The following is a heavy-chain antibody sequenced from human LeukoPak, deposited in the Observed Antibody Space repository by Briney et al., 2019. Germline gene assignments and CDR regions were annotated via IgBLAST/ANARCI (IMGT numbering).Heavy chain of an antibody. Sequence: ASVKVSCKASGYNFMNYGFSWVRQAPGQGLEWMGWICAHNRDTKYVQKFQGRVTMTTDTSTNIAYMELRSLRSDDTAVYYCARNTFRGVMIAFDYWGQGTLVTVSS. D-gene: IGHD3-16*01. CDR3: ARNTFRGVMIAFDY. J-gene: IGHJ4*02. V-gene: IGHV1-18*01. CDR1: GYNFMNYG. CDR2: ICAHNRDT.